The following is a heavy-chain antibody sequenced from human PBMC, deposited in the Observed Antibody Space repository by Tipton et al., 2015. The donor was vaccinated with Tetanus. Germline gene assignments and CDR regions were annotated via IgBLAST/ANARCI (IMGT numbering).Heavy chain of an antibody. Sequence: TLSLTCTVSGASITTFYWSWIRQPPGKGLEWIGDTDSSGNSNSNPSLKSRVTISVDTSKSQFSLRLSSVTAADTTVYYCAGDNDVSAAVRYFALWGGGSLVSVSS. CDR1: GASITTFY. D-gene: IGHD6-13*01. CDR3: AGDNDVSAAVRYFAL. V-gene: IGHV4-59*01. J-gene: IGHJ2*01. CDR2: TDSSGNS.